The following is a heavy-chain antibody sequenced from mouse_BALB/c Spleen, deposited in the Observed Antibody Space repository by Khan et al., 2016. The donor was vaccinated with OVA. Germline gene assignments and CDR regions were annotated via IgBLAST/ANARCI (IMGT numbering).Heavy chain of an antibody. J-gene: IGHJ4*01. Sequence: QVQLKQSGAELVRPGTSVKVSCKASGYAFTNYLIEWVKQRPGQGLEWIGVINPGSGGTNYNEKFKGKATLTAVKSSSTAYMQLSSLTSDDSAAYFCAREYGNWGDYWGQGTSVTVSS. D-gene: IGHD2-10*02. CDR1: GYAFTNYL. V-gene: IGHV1-54*01. CDR2: INPGSGGT. CDR3: AREYGNWGDY.